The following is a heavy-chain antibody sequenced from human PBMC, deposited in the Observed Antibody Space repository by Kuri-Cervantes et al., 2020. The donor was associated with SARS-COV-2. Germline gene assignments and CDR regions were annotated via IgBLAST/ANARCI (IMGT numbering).Heavy chain of an antibody. V-gene: IGHV3-73*01. CDR3: AKDRRWVGAEKYYFDY. Sequence: GESLKISCAASGFTFSGSAMHWVRQASGKGLEWVGRIRSKANSYATAYAASVKGRFTISRDDSKNTAYLQMNSLRAEDTAVYYCAKDRRWVGAEKYYFDYWGQGTLVTVSS. D-gene: IGHD1-26*01. CDR1: GFTFSGSA. J-gene: IGHJ4*02. CDR2: IRSKANSYAT.